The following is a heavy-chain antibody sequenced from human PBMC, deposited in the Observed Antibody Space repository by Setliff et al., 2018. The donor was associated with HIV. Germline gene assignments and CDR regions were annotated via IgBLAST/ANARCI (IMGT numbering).Heavy chain of an antibody. CDR2: IYYSGSTT. D-gene: IGHD1-1*01. Sequence: PSETLSLTCTVSGGSISSHYWSWIRQPPGKGLEWIGSIYYSGSTTNYNPSLKSRVTISVDTSKNQFSLMLGSMTAADTAVYYCARERLSRLGFDYWGQGTLVTVSS. CDR3: ARERLSRLGFDY. CDR1: GGSISSHY. J-gene: IGHJ4*02. V-gene: IGHV4-59*11.